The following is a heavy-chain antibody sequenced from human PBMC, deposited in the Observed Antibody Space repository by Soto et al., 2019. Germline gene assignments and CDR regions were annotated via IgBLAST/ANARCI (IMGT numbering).Heavy chain of an antibody. Sequence: QVQLVQSGAEVRKPGASVKVSCKASGYTFTDYYIRWVRQAPGQGLEWMGWINPNSGGTNYAQRFQGRVTMTRDTSISTAYMELSRLTSDDTAVYYCARGRHELEPFDPCGQGTLVTVSS. CDR1: GYTFTDYY. J-gene: IGHJ5*02. CDR2: INPNSGGT. D-gene: IGHD1-1*01. CDR3: ARGRHELEPFDP. V-gene: IGHV1-2*02.